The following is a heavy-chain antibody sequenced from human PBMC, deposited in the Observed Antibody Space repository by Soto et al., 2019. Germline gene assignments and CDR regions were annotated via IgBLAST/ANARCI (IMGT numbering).Heavy chain of an antibody. CDR2: ISWNSGSI. CDR3: AKAVLGYYGIDV. CDR1: GFTFDDYA. Sequence: EVQLVESGGGLVQPGRSLRLSCAASGFTFDDYAMHWVRQAPGKGLEWVSGISWNSGSIGYADSVKGRFTISRDNAKNSLYLQMNSLRAEDTALYYCAKAVLGYYGIDVWGQGTTVTVSS. V-gene: IGHV3-9*01. D-gene: IGHD3-16*01. J-gene: IGHJ6*02.